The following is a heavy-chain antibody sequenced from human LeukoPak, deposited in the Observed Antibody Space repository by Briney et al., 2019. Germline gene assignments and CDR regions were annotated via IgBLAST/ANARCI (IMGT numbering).Heavy chain of an antibody. CDR1: EYSFPSNW. D-gene: IGHD3-10*01. Sequence: GESLQISCKGSEYSFPSNWIGWVRQMPGKGLEWMGIFYPGDSDTRYSPSFQGQVTISADKSISTAYLHWSSLKASDTAIYYCATYAGSSSRYFQNWGQGTLVTVSS. J-gene: IGHJ1*01. CDR2: FYPGDSDT. CDR3: ATYAGSSSRYFQN. V-gene: IGHV5-51*01.